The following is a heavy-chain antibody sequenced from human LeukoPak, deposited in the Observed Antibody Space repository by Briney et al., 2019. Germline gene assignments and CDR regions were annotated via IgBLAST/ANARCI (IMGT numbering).Heavy chain of an antibody. CDR3: ARDVEMATITLFGAFDI. V-gene: IGHV3-48*03. CDR1: GFTFSNYE. Sequence: PGGSLRLSCTASGFTFSNYETNWVRQAPGKGLEWVSYISSSGSTIYYADSVKGRFTVSRDSAKNSLYLQMNSLRAEDTAVYYCARDVEMATITLFGAFDIWGQGTMVTVSS. D-gene: IGHD5-24*01. J-gene: IGHJ3*02. CDR2: ISSSGSTI.